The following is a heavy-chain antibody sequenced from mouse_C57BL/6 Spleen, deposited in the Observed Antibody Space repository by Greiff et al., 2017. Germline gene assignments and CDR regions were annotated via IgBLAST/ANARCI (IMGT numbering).Heavy chain of an antibody. Sequence: QVQLKQSGAELVRPGASVTLSCKASGYTFTDYEMHWVKQTPVHGLEWIGVIDPETGGTAYNQKFKGKAILTAAKSSSTAYMELRSLTSEDSAVYYCTRGAYGKGFDYWGQGTTRTVSS. CDR3: TRGAYGKGFDY. D-gene: IGHD2-1*01. CDR1: GYTFTDYE. J-gene: IGHJ2*01. V-gene: IGHV1-15*01. CDR2: IDPETGGT.